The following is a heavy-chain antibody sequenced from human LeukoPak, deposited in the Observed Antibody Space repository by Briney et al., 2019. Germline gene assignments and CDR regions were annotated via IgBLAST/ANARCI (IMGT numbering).Heavy chain of an antibody. J-gene: IGHJ4*02. CDR2: IYYSGST. V-gene: IGHV4-39*07. D-gene: IGHD6-19*01. CDR3: ARDNGLSGWYGY. CDR1: GGSISSSTYY. Sequence: SQTLSLTCTVSGGSISSSTYYWGWIRQPPGKGLEWIGSIYYSGSTYYNPSLKSRVTISVDTSKNQISLKLSSVTAADTAVYYCARDNGLSGWYGYWGQGTLVTVSS.